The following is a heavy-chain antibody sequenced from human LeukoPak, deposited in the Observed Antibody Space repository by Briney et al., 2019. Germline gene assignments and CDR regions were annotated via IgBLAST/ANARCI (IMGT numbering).Heavy chain of an antibody. CDR2: ISSSSSYI. CDR3: ARDERRVYYDSPSGDY. D-gene: IGHD3-22*01. CDR1: GFTFSSYS. Sequence: GGSLRLSCAASGFTFSSYSMNWVRQAPGKGLEWVSPISSSSSYIYYADSVKGRFTISRDNAKNSLYLQMNSLRAEDTAVYYCARDERRVYYDSPSGDYWGQGTPVTVSS. V-gene: IGHV3-21*01. J-gene: IGHJ4*02.